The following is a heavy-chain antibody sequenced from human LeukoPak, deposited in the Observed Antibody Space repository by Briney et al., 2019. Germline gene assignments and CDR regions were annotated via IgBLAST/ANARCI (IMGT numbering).Heavy chain of an antibody. CDR3: ARVGGYEVFDY. CDR1: GGTFSSYA. Sequence: ASVEVSCKASGGTFSSYAISWVRQAPGQGLEWMGGIIPIFGTANYAQKFQGRVTITTDESTSTAYMELSSLRSEDTAVYYCARVGGYEVFDYWGQGTLVTVSS. V-gene: IGHV1-69*05. CDR2: IIPIFGTA. J-gene: IGHJ4*02. D-gene: IGHD5-12*01.